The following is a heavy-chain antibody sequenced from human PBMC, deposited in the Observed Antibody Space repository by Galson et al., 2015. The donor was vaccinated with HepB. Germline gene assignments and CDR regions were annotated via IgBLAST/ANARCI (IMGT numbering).Heavy chain of an antibody. CDR2: IVPLFGAT. V-gene: IGHV1-69*13. CDR3: ARDRIYGFYFDY. D-gene: IGHD3-3*01. Sequence: SVKVSCKASGGPFNAYAFSWVRQAPGQGLEWMGGIVPLFGATNYTQKFRGRVTITADQSTSTVYMELSSLRSEDTALYYCARDRIYGFYFDYWGQGTLVIVSS. J-gene: IGHJ4*02. CDR1: GGPFNAYA.